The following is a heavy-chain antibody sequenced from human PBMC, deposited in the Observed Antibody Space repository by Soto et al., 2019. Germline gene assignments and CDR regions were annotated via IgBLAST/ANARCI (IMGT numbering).Heavy chain of an antibody. Sequence: GGSRLSCAASGFTFSSYAMSWVRQAPGKGLEWVSAISGSGGSTYYADSVKGRFTISRDNSKNTLYLQMNSLRAEDTAVYYCAKAPSGYGGHFDYWGQGTLVTVSS. V-gene: IGHV3-23*01. CDR2: ISGSGGST. J-gene: IGHJ4*02. D-gene: IGHD5-12*01. CDR1: GFTFSSYA. CDR3: AKAPSGYGGHFDY.